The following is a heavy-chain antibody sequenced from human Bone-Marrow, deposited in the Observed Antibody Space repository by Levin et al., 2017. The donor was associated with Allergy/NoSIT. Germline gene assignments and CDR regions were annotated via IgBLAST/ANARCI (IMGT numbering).Heavy chain of an antibody. J-gene: IGHJ3*02. CDR2: ISQNGDVT. Sequence: GGSLRLSCAGSGFAFSNYGMSWVRQAPGKGLEWVSAISQNGDVTYYADSVRGRVTISRDNSKNTLYLQMNSLGAEDTAIYHCARHYDRSGTHAYDSWGQGTTVTVSS. CDR1: GFAFSNYG. CDR3: ARHYDRSGTHAYDS. V-gene: IGHV3-23*01. D-gene: IGHD3-22*01.